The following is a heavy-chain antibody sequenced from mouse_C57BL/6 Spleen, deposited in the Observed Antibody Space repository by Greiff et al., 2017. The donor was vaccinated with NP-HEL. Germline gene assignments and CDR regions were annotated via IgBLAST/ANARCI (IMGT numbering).Heavy chain of an antibody. V-gene: IGHV1-82*01. J-gene: IGHJ4*01. CDR2: IYPGDGDT. CDR1: GYAFSSSW. Sequence: QVQLQQSGPELVKPGASVKISCKASGYAFSSSWMNWVKQRPGKGLEWIGRIYPGDGDTNYNGKFKGKATLTADKSSSTAYMQLSSLTSEDSAVYFCARSTYYYGSINYAMDYWGQGTSVTVSS. D-gene: IGHD1-1*01. CDR3: ARSTYYYGSINYAMDY.